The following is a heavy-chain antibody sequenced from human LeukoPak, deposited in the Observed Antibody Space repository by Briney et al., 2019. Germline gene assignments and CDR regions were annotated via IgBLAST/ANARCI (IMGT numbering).Heavy chain of an antibody. CDR1: GGSFSGYY. V-gene: IGHV4-34*01. CDR3: AREKYYYDSSGYILDY. J-gene: IGHJ4*02. CDR2: VNHSGST. Sequence: SETLSLTCAVYGGSFSGYYWSWIRQPPGKGLEWIGEVNHSGSTNYNPSLKRRVTISVDTSKNQFSLKLSSVTAADTAVYYCAREKYYYDSSGYILDYWGQGTLVTVSS. D-gene: IGHD3-22*01.